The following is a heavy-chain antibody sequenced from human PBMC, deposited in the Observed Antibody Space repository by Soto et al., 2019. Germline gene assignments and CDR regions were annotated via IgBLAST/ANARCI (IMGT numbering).Heavy chain of an antibody. CDR2: ISGGGDIT. D-gene: IGHD2-2*01. Sequence: VSLRLSCAASGFTFSRFELHWVRQAPGKGLEWVSVISGGGDITYYADSVKGRFTISRDNSKNTLYLQMNRLAAEDTAIYYCAKGYCSSTSCASDYWGQGTLVTVSS. CDR1: GFTFSRFE. CDR3: AKGYCSSTSCASDY. V-gene: IGHV3-23*01. J-gene: IGHJ4*02.